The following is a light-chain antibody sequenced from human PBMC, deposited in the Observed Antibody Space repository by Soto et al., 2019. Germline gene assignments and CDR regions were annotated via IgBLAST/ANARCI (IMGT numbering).Light chain of an antibody. CDR2: DAS. CDR3: QQRSSWPLT. CDR1: QSITNN. Sequence: EVVMTQAPATLSLSPGERATLSCTASQSITNNLAWYQQKPGQAPRLLIYDASNRATGIPARFSGSGSGTDFTLTISSLEPEDFAVYYCQQRSSWPLTLGGGTKVDI. V-gene: IGKV3-11*01. J-gene: IGKJ4*01.